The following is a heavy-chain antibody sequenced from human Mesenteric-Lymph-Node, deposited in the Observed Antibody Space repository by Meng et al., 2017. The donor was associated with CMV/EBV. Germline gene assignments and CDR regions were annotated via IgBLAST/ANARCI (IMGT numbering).Heavy chain of an antibody. V-gene: IGHV3-66*01. CDR3: AKDRRYCSGGSCYPTYYYGMDV. J-gene: IGHJ6*02. Sequence: GGSLRLSCAASGFTVSNNYMNWVRQAPGKGLEWVSIINGGGSTYYADSVKGRFTISRDNSKNTLYLQMNSLRAEDTAVYYCAKDRRYCSGGSCYPTYYYGMDVWGQGTTVTVSS. CDR1: GFTVSNNY. CDR2: INGGGST. D-gene: IGHD2-15*01.